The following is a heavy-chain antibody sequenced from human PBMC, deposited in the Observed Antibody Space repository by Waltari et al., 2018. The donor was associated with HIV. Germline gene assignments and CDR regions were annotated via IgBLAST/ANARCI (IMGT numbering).Heavy chain of an antibody. V-gene: IGHV3-30*03. D-gene: IGHD6-13*01. CDR3: ARDLSYSTTWPAY. CDR1: GFSPASYG. CDR2: IAFDGTKE. J-gene: IGHJ4*02. Sequence: QVRLVGPGGGVVQPGSALRLSCAASGFSPASYGMHWVRQTPDKGLEWVAFIAFDGTKENYGDSVKGRFTVSRDNSKNTLYLQINSLRTEDTAVYYCARDLSYSTTWPAYWGQGIMVTVSS.